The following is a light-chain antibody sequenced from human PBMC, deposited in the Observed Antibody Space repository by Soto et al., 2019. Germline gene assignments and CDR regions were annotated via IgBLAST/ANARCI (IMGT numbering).Light chain of an antibody. CDR2: GNS. CDR1: SSNIGAGYD. CDR3: QSYDSSLSGDV. V-gene: IGLV1-40*01. Sequence: QAVVTQPPSVSGAPGQRVTISCTGSSSNIGAGYDVHWYQQLPGTAPKLLIYGNSNRPSGVPDRFSGSKSGTSASLAITGLQAEDEADHYCQSYDSSLSGDVFGTGTKLTVL. J-gene: IGLJ1*01.